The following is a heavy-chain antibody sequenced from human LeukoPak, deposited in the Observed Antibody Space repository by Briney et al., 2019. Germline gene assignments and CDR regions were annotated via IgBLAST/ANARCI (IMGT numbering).Heavy chain of an antibody. CDR3: ARWVTTVRKWYFDL. CDR2: INHSGST. Sequence: SETLSLTCAVYGGSFSGYSWSWIRQPPGKGLEWIGEINHSGSTNYNPSLKSRVTISVDTSKNQFSLKLRSVTAADTAVYYCARWVTTVRKWYFDLWGRGTLVTVSS. V-gene: IGHV4-34*01. CDR1: GGSFSGYS. J-gene: IGHJ2*01. D-gene: IGHD4-17*01.